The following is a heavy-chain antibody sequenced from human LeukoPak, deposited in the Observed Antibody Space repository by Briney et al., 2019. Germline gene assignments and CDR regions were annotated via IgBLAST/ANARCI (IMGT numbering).Heavy chain of an antibody. CDR2: ISAYNGNT. D-gene: IGHD2-2*01. Sequence: RASVKVSCKASGGTFSSYAISWVRQAPRQGLEWMGWISAYNGNTNYAQKLQGRVTMTTDTSTSTAYMELRSLRSDDTAVYYCARDLGAYCSSTSCYARGYWGQGTLVTVSS. CDR1: GGTFSSYA. J-gene: IGHJ4*02. V-gene: IGHV1-18*01. CDR3: ARDLGAYCSSTSCYARGY.